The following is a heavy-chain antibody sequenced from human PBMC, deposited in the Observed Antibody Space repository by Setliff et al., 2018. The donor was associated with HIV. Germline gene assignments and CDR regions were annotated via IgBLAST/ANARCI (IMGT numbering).Heavy chain of an antibody. CDR2: INHSGNT. V-gene: IGHV4-34*01. CDR3: TREYWGAPGWFDP. J-gene: IGHJ5*02. Sequence: ESLRLSCAASGFTFSNYIMNWVRQAPGKGLEWIAEINHSGNTNYNPSLKSRVTISLDKSRKQFSLKMTSVTAADTAVYYCTREYWGAPGWFDPWGQGTLVTVSS. D-gene: IGHD1-26*01. CDR1: GFTFSNYI.